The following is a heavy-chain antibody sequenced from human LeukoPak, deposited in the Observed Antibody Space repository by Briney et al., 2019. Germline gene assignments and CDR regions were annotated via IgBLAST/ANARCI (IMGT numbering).Heavy chain of an antibody. J-gene: IGHJ4*02. CDR3: AGKGYCSSTSCFLHGNY. CDR1: GGSFSGYY. Sequence: PSETLSLTCAVYGGSFSGYYWSWLRQPPGKGLEWIGEINHSGSTNYNPSLTSRVTISVDTSKNQFSLKLSSVTAADTAVYYCAGKGYCSSTSCFLHGNYWGQGTLVTVSS. D-gene: IGHD2-2*01. CDR2: INHSGST. V-gene: IGHV4-34*01.